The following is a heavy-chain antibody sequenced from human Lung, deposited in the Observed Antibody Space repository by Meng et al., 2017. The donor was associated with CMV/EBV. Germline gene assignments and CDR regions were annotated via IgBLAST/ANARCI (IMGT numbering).Heavy chain of an antibody. V-gene: IGHV1-46*01. Sequence: ASVKVSCKASGYTFTNYYMHWVRQAPGQGLEWMGIINPSGGSTNYAQKFQGRVTMTRDTSTSTVYMELSSLRSEDTAMYYCARAPWAYCTKTSCYGFDPWGQRXQVTVSS. CDR3: ARAPWAYCTKTSCYGFDP. CDR2: INPSGGST. CDR1: GYTFTNYY. D-gene: IGHD2-2*01. J-gene: IGHJ5*02.